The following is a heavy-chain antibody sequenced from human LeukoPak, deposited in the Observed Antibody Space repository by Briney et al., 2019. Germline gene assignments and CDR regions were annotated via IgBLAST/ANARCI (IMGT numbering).Heavy chain of an antibody. V-gene: IGHV4-31*03. D-gene: IGHD2-2*01. CDR3: ARGYCSSTSCYLADY. Sequence: PSQTLSLTSTVSGGSISSGGYYWSWIRQHPGKGLEWIGYIYYSGSTYYNPSLKSRVTISVDTSKNQFSLKLSSVTAADTAVYYCARGYCSSTSCYLADYWGQGTLVTVSS. J-gene: IGHJ4*02. CDR2: IYYSGST. CDR1: GGSISSGGYY.